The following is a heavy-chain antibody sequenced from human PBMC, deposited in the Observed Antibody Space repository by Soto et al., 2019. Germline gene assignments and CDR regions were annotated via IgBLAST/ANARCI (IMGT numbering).Heavy chain of an antibody. CDR3: ARGECSSVYCFTRWALDF. D-gene: IGHD2-2*01. V-gene: IGHV4-34*01. CDR1: GGSYSGYN. J-gene: IGHJ3*01. CDR2: ISHSGTT. Sequence: KSSETLSLTCAVYGGSYSGYNWTRIRQTPRKGLERFGEISHSGTTNYQPPLTSRVTMSADPSKKQFSLNLTSVTAADSGVYYCARGECSSVYCFTRWALDFWGQGTVVTVSS.